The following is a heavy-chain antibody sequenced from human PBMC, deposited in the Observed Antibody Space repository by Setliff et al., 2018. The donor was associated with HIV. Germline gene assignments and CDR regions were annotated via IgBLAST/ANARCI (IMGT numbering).Heavy chain of an antibody. D-gene: IGHD4-17*01. CDR3: ARVRDYGGNFFDY. Sequence: PSETLSLTCTVSGGSINSGGYYWSWIRQHPGKGLEWIGYIYYSGSTYYNPSLKSRVTISVDTSKNQFSLKLSSVTAADTAVYYCARVRDYGGNFFDYWGQGTLVTVSS. J-gene: IGHJ4*02. CDR1: GGSINSGGYY. V-gene: IGHV4-31*03. CDR2: IYYSGST.